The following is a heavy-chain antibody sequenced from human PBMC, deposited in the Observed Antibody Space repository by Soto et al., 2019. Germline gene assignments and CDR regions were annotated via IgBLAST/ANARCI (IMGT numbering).Heavy chain of an antibody. D-gene: IGHD5-18*01. CDR2: ISAYNGNT. CDR1: GYTFTSYG. J-gene: IGHJ6*02. V-gene: IGHV1-18*01. Sequence: QVQLVQSGAEVKKPGASVKVSCKASGYTFTSYGIIWVRQAPGQGLEWMGWISAYNGNTNYAQKLQGRVTMTTDTSTSTGDMELRSLRSDDTAVYYCARNLWVDTDYGMDVWGQGTTVTVSS. CDR3: ARNLWVDTDYGMDV.